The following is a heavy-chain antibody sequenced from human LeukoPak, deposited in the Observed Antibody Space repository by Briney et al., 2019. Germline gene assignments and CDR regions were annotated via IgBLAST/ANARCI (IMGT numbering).Heavy chain of an antibody. Sequence: GGSLRLSCAASGFIFNYYWMSWVRQAPGKGLEWVANIKEDGSEKYYVESVKGRFTISRDNAKNSLYLQMNSLRAEDTAVYDCARGDRSSWDGWGQGTLVIVSS. V-gene: IGHV3-7*01. CDR1: GFIFNYYW. J-gene: IGHJ4*02. CDR3: ARGDRSSWDG. D-gene: IGHD6-13*01. CDR2: IKEDGSEK.